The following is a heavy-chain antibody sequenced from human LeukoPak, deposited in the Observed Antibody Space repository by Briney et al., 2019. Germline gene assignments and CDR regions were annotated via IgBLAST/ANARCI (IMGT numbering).Heavy chain of an antibody. CDR2: IYYSGST. Sequence: PLETLSLTCTVSGGFISSYYWSWIRQPPGKGLEWIGYIYYSGSTNYNPSLKSRVTISVDTSKNQFSLKLSSVTAADTAVYYCARKSIVGATTHFDYWGQGTLVTVSS. V-gene: IGHV4-59*08. CDR1: GGFISSYY. CDR3: ARKSIVGATTHFDY. J-gene: IGHJ4*02. D-gene: IGHD1-26*01.